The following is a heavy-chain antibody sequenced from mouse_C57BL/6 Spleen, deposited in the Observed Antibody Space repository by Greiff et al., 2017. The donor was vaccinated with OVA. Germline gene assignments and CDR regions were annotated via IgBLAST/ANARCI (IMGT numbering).Heavy chain of an antibody. CDR1: GFTFSSYA. J-gene: IGHJ2*01. CDR3: ARRGSYGNYFDY. V-gene: IGHV5-4*01. CDR2: ISDGGSYT. Sequence: EVQLVESGGGLVKPGGSLKLSCAASGFTFSSYAMSWVRQTPEKRLEWVATISDGGSYTYYPDNVKGRFTISRDNAKNNLYLQMSHLKSEDTAMYYCARRGSYGNYFDYWGQGTTLTVSS. D-gene: IGHD2-1*01.